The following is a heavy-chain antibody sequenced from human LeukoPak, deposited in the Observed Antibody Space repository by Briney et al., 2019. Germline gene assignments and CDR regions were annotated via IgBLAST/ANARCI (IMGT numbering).Heavy chain of an antibody. J-gene: IGHJ4*02. CDR1: GGSMNSYY. D-gene: IGHD1-26*01. CDR3: ARQPYILGAYYFDY. Sequence: PSETVSLTCTGPGGSMNSYYWRWLRQPPGKGLEWIGYIFSSGSTNYNPSLKSPVTVSVDTSKNQFYLKLASVTAADTAVYYCARQPYILGAYYFDYWGQGTLVTVSS. CDR2: IFSSGST. V-gene: IGHV4-59*08.